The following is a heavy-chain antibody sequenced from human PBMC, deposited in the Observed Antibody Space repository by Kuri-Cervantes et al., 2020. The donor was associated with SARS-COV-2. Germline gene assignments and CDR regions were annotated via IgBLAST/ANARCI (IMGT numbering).Heavy chain of an antibody. CDR1: GFTFSSYS. D-gene: IGHD2-8*01. V-gene: IGHV3-21*01. Sequence: GTLSLTCAASGFTFSSYSMNWVRQAPGKGLEWVSSISSSSSSIYYADSVKGRFTTTRENSQNILYVHMESLASEDTARYYCAKDRVGVQDFWGQGTLVTVSS. CDR2: ISSSSSSI. CDR3: AKDRVGVQDF. J-gene: IGHJ4*02.